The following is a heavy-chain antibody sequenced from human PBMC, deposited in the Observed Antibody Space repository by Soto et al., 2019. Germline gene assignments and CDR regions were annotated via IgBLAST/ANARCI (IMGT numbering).Heavy chain of an antibody. Sequence: SETLSLTCTVSGGSISSYYWSWIRQPPGKGLEWIGYIYYSGSTNYNPSLKSRVTISVDTSKNQFSLKLSSVTAADTAVYYCATTPYGDYDYWGQGTLVTVSS. CDR3: ATTPYGDYDY. CDR1: GGSISSYY. CDR2: IYYSGST. D-gene: IGHD4-17*01. V-gene: IGHV4-59*08. J-gene: IGHJ4*02.